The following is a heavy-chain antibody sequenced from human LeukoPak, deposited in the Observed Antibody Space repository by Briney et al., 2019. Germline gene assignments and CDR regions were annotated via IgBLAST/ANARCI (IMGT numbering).Heavy chain of an antibody. CDR2: IYHSGST. Sequence: SETLSLTCTVSGGSISSGGYYWSWIRQPPGKGLEWIGYIYHSGSTYYNPSLKSRVTISVDRSKNQFSLKLSSVTAADTAVYYCARSLLPRQQYYFDYWGQGTLVTVSS. CDR3: ARSLLPRQQYYFDY. D-gene: IGHD4/OR15-4a*01. J-gene: IGHJ4*02. V-gene: IGHV4-30-2*01. CDR1: GGSISSGGYY.